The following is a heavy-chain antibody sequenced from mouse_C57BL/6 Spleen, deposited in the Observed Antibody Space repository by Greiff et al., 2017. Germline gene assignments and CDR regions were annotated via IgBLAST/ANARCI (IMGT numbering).Heavy chain of an antibody. CDR3: ARKTTVVEDAMDY. V-gene: IGHV1-59*01. CDR1: GYTFTSYW. D-gene: IGHD1-1*01. Sequence: QVQLQQPGAELVRPGPSVKLSCKASGYTFTSYWMHWVTQRPGHGLEWIGVIDPSASYTNYNQKFKGKATLTVDTSSSTAYMQLSSLTSEDSAVYYCARKTTVVEDAMDYWGQGTSVTVSS. CDR2: IDPSASYT. J-gene: IGHJ4*01.